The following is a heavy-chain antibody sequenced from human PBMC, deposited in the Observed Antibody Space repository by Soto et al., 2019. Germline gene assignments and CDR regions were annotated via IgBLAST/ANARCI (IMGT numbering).Heavy chain of an antibody. CDR1: GFTFNTYS. V-gene: IGHV3-33*01. D-gene: IGHD3-10*01. Sequence: QVQLEESGGGVVQPGRSLRLSCEASGFTFNTYSMHWVRQPPGKGLEWLAAIWYDGTQKYYADSVKGRFIISRDNSKKTLYLQMRSLRAEDTAVYYCARGFPSMTYYGEYYFDYWGQGTLVTVSS. J-gene: IGHJ4*02. CDR2: IWYDGTQK. CDR3: ARGFPSMTYYGEYYFDY.